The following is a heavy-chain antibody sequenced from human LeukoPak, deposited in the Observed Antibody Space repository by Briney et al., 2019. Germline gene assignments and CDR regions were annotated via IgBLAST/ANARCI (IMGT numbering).Heavy chain of an antibody. D-gene: IGHD1-26*01. V-gene: IGHV1-46*01. CDR3: ARGDSGSYYY. CDR2: IKPTGGGT. CDR1: GYTFTIYG. Sequence: ASVTVCCKASGYTFTIYGISWVRQAPGQGMEWMGFIKPTGGGTIYAEKFQGRVTMTRDTSASTVYMELGSLTSEDTAVYYCARGDSGSYYYWGQGTLVTVSS. J-gene: IGHJ4*02.